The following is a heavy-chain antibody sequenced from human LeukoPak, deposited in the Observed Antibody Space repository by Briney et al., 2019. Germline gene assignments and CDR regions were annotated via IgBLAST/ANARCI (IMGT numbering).Heavy chain of an antibody. J-gene: IGHJ4*02. CDR3: AKSIHSSGYQYYFDY. CDR2: ISGSGGST. Sequence: GGTLRLSCAASGFTFSSYGMSWVRQAPGKGLEWVSAISGSGGSTYYADSVKGRFTISRDNSKNTLYLQMNSLRAEDTAVYYCAKSIHSSGYQYYFDYWGQGTLVTVSS. D-gene: IGHD3-22*01. V-gene: IGHV3-23*01. CDR1: GFTFSSYG.